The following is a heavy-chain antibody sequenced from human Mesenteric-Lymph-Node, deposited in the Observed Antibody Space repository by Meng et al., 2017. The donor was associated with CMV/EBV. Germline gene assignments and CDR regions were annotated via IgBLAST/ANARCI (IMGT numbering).Heavy chain of an antibody. CDR2: IHPNSGNT. Sequence: ASVKVSCKASGYAFTSYDIHWVRQATGQGLEWMGWIHPNSGNTAYAQKFQGRVTMTRNTSISTAYMELSSLTSEDTAVYYCAREFHLREVYAIDFFGYGMDVWGQGTTVTVSS. V-gene: IGHV1-8*01. D-gene: IGHD2-8*01. J-gene: IGHJ6*02. CDR3: AREFHLREVYAIDFFGYGMDV. CDR1: GYAFTSYD.